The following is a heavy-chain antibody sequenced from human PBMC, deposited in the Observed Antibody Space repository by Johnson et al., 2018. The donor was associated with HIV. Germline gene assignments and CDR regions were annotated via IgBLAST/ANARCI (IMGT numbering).Heavy chain of an antibody. CDR3: ASEVEYSILGGV. D-gene: IGHD6-6*01. CDR1: GFTFSTNW. V-gene: IGHV3-74*02. J-gene: IGHJ3*01. Sequence: EQLVESGGGLVQPGGSLRLSCVGSGFTFSTNWMHWVRQAPGTGLVWVSRINSDGSSTSYADSVKGRFTISRDNAKNSLYLVMNSLRAEDTAVYFCASEVEYSILGGVWGQGTVVTVSS. CDR2: INSDGSST.